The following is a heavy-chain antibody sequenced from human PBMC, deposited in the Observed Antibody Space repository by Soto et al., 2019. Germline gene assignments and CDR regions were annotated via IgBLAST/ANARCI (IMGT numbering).Heavy chain of an antibody. Sequence: GGSLRLSCAASGFTFRDYYMSWIRQAPGKGLEWVSYISSSGSTIYYADSVRGRFTISRDNAKNSLYLQMNSLRAEDTAVYYCARDPPTYYDSTNCWGQGTLVTVSS. CDR2: ISSSGSTI. CDR3: ARDPPTYYDSTNC. J-gene: IGHJ4*02. CDR1: GFTFRDYY. D-gene: IGHD3-22*01. V-gene: IGHV3-11*01.